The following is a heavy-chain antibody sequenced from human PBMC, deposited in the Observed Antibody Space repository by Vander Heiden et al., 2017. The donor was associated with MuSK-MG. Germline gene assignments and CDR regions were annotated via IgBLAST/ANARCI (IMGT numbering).Heavy chain of an antibody. CDR2: IIPIFGTA. CDR1: GGTFSSYA. J-gene: IGHJ4*02. CDR3: AREALGIAAAGNPSLFDY. D-gene: IGHD6-13*01. V-gene: IGHV1-69*01. Sequence: QVQLVQSGAEVKKPGSSVKVSCKASGGTFSSYAISWVRQGPGQGIGWMGGIIPIFGTANYEQKFQGRVTITADESTSTAYMELSSLRSEDTAVYYCAREALGIAAAGNPSLFDYWGQGTLVTVSS.